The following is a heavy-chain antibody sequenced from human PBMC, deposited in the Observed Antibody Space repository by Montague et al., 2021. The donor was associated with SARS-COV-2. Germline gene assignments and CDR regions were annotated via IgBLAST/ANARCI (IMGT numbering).Heavy chain of an antibody. CDR1: GGSVSDYY. Sequence: SETLSLTCSVSGGSVSDYYYTWNRQPPGKGMDWNGYIYYNTRNTNYNPSLDSRVTISLNTSKNQFSLKLRSVTTADTAIYFCARGTGYDYYFDCWGLGTLVTVSS. V-gene: IGHV4-59*02. J-gene: IGHJ4*02. CDR2: IYYNTRNT. D-gene: IGHD5-12*01. CDR3: ARGTGYDYYFDC.